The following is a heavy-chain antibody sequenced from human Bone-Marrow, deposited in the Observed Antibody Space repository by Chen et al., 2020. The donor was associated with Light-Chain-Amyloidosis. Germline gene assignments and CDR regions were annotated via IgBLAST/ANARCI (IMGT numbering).Heavy chain of an antibody. Sequence: EVQLEQSGPEVKKPGESLKISCKGFGYTFPNYWIGWVRQMPGKGLEWMGVIYPDDSDARYSPSVEGQVTISADKSITTAYLQWRSLKASDTAMYYCARRRDGYNFDYWGQGTLVTVSS. D-gene: IGHD5-12*01. V-gene: IGHV5-51*01. J-gene: IGHJ4*02. CDR1: GYTFPNYW. CDR2: IYPDDSDA. CDR3: ARRRDGYNFDY.